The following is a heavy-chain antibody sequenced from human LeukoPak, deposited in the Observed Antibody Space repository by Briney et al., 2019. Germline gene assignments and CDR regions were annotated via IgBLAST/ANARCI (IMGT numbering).Heavy chain of an antibody. CDR3: VRGGYCSSTSCMGAFDI. CDR1: GGSISSSNW. J-gene: IGHJ3*02. Sequence: PSGTLSLTCAVSGGSISSSNWWSWVRQPPGKGLEWIGEIYHSGSTNYNPSLKSRVTISVDKSKNQYSLKLSSVTAADTAVYYCVRGGYCSSTSCMGAFDIWGQGTMVTVSS. CDR2: IYHSGST. D-gene: IGHD2-2*01. V-gene: IGHV4-4*02.